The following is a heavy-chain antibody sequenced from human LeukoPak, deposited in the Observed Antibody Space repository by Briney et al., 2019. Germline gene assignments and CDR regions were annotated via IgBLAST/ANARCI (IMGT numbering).Heavy chain of an antibody. CDR1: GFTFSSYA. D-gene: IGHD1-14*01. Sequence: PGGSLGLSCSASGFTFSSYAMHWVRQAPGKGLEYVSAISRSGDSIYYADSVKGRISISRDNSKNTLYLQMSSLRAEDTAVYYCVKGTYTAAHWGQGTLVTVSS. J-gene: IGHJ4*02. CDR3: VKGTYTAAH. CDR2: ISRSGDSI. V-gene: IGHV3-64D*06.